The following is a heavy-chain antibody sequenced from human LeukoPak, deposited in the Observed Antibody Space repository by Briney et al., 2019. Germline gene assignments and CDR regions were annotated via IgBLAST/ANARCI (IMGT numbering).Heavy chain of an antibody. D-gene: IGHD3-10*01. CDR2: IKSKTDGGTS. Sequence: KPGGSLRLSCAASGFTITNAWMYWVRQAPGKGLEWVGRIKSKTDGGTSDYAAPVTGRFTISRDDSKSTLYLEMNSLKTEDTGVYYCSTLWYGAWGQGTLVTVSS. CDR3: STLWYGA. J-gene: IGHJ5*02. CDR1: GFTITNAW. V-gene: IGHV3-15*01.